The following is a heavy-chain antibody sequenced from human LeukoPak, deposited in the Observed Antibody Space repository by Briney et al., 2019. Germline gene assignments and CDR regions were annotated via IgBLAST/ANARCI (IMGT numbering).Heavy chain of an antibody. CDR2: IYYSGST. CDR3: ARGGRDFRD. D-gene: IGHD1-26*01. Sequence: SETLSLTCTVSGGSISSHYWSWIRQPPGKGLEWIGYIYYSGSTNYNPSLKSRVTISVDTSKNQFSLKLSSVTAADTAVYYCARGGRDFRDWGQGTLVTVSS. J-gene: IGHJ4*02. CDR1: GGSISSHY. V-gene: IGHV4-59*11.